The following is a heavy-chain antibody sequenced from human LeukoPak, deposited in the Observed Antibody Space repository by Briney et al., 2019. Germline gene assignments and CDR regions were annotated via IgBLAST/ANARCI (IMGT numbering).Heavy chain of an antibody. V-gene: IGHV1-46*01. CDR2: ITPSGGST. Sequence: MHXVRXXXXQGXEXXGXITPSGGSTSYAQKFHGRVTMSRDTSTSTVYMDLSSLRSEDTAVYYCARVLGDSSGSDAFDIWGQGTMVTVSS. D-gene: IGHD3-22*01. CDR3: ARVLGDSSGSDAFDI. J-gene: IGHJ3*02.